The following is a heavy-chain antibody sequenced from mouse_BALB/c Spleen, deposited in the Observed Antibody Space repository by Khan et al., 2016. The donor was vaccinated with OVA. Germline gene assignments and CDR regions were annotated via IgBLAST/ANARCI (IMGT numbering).Heavy chain of an antibody. J-gene: IGHJ3*01. CDR1: GYSITSGYG. CDR3: ARTARFKY. V-gene: IGHV3-2*02. Sequence: VQLHQSGPGLVKPSQSLSLTCTVTGYSITSGYGWNWLRQFQGNQLEWTTYISSSGYTNYHPTLKSRISITRDTAKNQLFLQLKSVTTEDTATYYCARTARFKYWGQGTIVTVSA. D-gene: IGHD3-3*01. CDR2: ISSSGYT.